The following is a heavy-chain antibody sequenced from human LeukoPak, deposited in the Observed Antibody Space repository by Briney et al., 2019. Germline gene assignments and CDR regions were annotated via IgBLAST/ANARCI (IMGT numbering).Heavy chain of an antibody. CDR1: GDNFTSYL. CDR3: ARLHCSGGSCYRKGYNWFDP. Sequence: GESLKISCRGSGDNFTSYLIGWVRQIPGKGLEWMGIIYPGGSHTRYSPSVQGQVTISADKSISTAYLQWSSLKASDTAMYYCARLHCSGGSCYRKGYNWFDPWGQGTLVTVSS. D-gene: IGHD2-15*01. CDR2: IYPGGSHT. J-gene: IGHJ5*02. V-gene: IGHV5-51*01.